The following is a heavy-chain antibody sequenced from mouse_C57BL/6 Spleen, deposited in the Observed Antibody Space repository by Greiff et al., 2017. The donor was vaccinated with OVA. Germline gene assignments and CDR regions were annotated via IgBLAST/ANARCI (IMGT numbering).Heavy chain of an antibody. V-gene: IGHV5-9-1*02. CDR3: TRGRTGTFMDY. CDR1: GFTFSSYA. CDR2: ISSGGDYI. Sequence: EVKLMESGEGLVKPGGSLKLSCAASGFTFSSYAMSWVRQTPEKRLEWVAYISSGGDYIYYADTVKGRFTISRDNARNTLYLQMSSLKSEDTAMYYCTRGRTGTFMDYWGQGTSVTVSS. D-gene: IGHD4-1*01. J-gene: IGHJ4*01.